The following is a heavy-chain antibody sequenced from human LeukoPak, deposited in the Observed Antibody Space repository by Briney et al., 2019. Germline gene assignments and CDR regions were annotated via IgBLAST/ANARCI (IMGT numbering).Heavy chain of an antibody. V-gene: IGHV1-8*03. CDR1: GYTFTSYD. Sequence: ASVKVSCKASGYTFTSYDINWVRQATGQGLEWMGWMNPNSGNTGYAQKFQGRITITRNTSISTAYMELSSLRSEDTAAYYCARASGSGSVSSPYYFDYWGQGTLVTVSS. CDR2: MNPNSGNT. D-gene: IGHD3-10*01. J-gene: IGHJ4*02. CDR3: ARASGSGSVSSPYYFDY.